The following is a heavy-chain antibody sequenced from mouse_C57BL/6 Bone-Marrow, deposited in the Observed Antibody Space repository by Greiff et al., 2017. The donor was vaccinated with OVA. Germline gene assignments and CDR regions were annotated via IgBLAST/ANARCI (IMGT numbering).Heavy chain of an antibody. V-gene: IGHV1-82*01. CDR1: GYAFSSSW. D-gene: IGHD1-1*01. J-gene: IGHJ4*01. CDR3: APNYYGSSYYAMDY. Sequence: VQLQQSGPELVKPGASVKISCKASGYAFSSSWMNWVKQRPGKGLEWIGRIYPGDGDTNYNGKFKGKATLTADKSSSTAYMQLSSLTSEDSAVYFCAPNYYGSSYYAMDYWGQGTSVTVSS. CDR2: IYPGDGDT.